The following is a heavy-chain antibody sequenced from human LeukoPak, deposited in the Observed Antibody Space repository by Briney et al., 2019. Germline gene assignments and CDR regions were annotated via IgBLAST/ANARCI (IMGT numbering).Heavy chain of an antibody. V-gene: IGHV3-7*01. CDR2: IKRDGTEK. CDR3: ARGGNYYYDSSGYYY. CDR1: GLSFRSYS. D-gene: IGHD3-22*01. J-gene: IGHJ4*02. Sequence: GGSLRLSCAASGLSFRSYSMSWVRQAPGKGLEWVANIKRDGTEKYYVDSVKGRFTISRDNAKNSLYLQMNSLRAEDTAVYYCARGGNYYYDSSGYYYWGQGTLVTVSS.